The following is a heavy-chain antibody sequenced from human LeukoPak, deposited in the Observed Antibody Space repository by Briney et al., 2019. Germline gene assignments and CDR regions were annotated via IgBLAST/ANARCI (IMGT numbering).Heavy chain of an antibody. CDR3: AKEKRIAAAGRLNPTLDY. CDR2: IHYDSTTE. D-gene: IGHD6-13*01. Sequence: PGGSLRLSCAASGFDFSSYGMHWVRQAPGKGLEWVAYIHYDSTTEDYADSVQGRFTISRDNSKNTLYLQMNSLRAEDTAVYYCAKEKRIAAAGRLNPTLDYWGQGTLVTVSS. V-gene: IGHV3-30*02. CDR1: GFDFSSYG. J-gene: IGHJ4*02.